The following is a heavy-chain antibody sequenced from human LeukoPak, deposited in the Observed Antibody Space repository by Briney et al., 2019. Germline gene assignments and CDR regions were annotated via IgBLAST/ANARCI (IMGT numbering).Heavy chain of an antibody. D-gene: IGHD2-2*01. CDR3: ASSTRAYYYYGMDV. Sequence: SETLSLTCVVYGGSFSGYYWSWIRQPPGKGLEWIGEINHSGSTNYNPSLKSRVTISVDTSKNQFSLKLSSVTAADTAVYYCASSTRAYYYYGMDVWGQGTTVTVSS. J-gene: IGHJ6*02. CDR1: GGSFSGYY. V-gene: IGHV4-34*01. CDR2: INHSGST.